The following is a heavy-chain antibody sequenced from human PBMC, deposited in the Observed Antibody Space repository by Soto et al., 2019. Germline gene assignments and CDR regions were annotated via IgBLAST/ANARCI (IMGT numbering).Heavy chain of an antibody. Sequence: QVQLVQSGAEVKKPGASVKVSCKASGYTFTTYGISWVRQAPGQGLEWMGWIGAYNGNTNYAQKLQGRVTMTTDTAASTAYMELRSLRSDDTAVYSCARDPVAGTYFDYWGQGTLVTVSS. D-gene: IGHD6-19*01. J-gene: IGHJ4*02. CDR1: GYTFTTYG. V-gene: IGHV1-18*01. CDR3: ARDPVAGTYFDY. CDR2: IGAYNGNT.